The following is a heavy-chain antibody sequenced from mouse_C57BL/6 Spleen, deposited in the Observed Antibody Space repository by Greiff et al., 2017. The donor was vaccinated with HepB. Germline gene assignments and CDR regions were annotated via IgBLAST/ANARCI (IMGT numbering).Heavy chain of an antibody. D-gene: IGHD4-1*01. Sequence: EVKLVESGGGLVKPGGSLKLSCAASGFTFSSYAMSWVRQTPEKRLEWVATISDGGSYTYYPDNLKGRFTISRDNAKNNLYLQMSHLKSEDTAMYYCARDRNDGNWFDYWGQGTTLTVSS. CDR3: ARDRNDGNWFDY. CDR1: GFTFSSYA. J-gene: IGHJ2*01. V-gene: IGHV5-4*01. CDR2: ISDGGSYT.